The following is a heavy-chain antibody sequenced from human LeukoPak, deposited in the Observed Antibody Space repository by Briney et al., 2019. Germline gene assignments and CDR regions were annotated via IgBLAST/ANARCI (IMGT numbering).Heavy chain of an antibody. CDR3: AKGPSPRYFDWLSPDV. V-gene: IGHV3-30*18. CDR1: GFTFSSYG. Sequence: PGGSLRLSCAASGFTFSSYGMHWVRQAPGKGLEWVAGISYDGSNKYYADSVKGRFTISRDNSKNTLYLQMNSLRAEDTAVYYCAKGPSPRYFDWLSPDVWGQGTLVTVSS. D-gene: IGHD3-9*01. CDR2: ISYDGSNK. J-gene: IGHJ4*02.